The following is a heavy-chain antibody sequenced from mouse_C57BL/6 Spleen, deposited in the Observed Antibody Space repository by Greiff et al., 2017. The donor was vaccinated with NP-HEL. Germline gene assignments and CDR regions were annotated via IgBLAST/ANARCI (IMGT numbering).Heavy chain of an antibody. CDR3: ARVSALLLVDY. J-gene: IGHJ4*01. Sequence: VQLKESGPGLVKPSQSLSLTCSVTGYSITSGYYWNWIRQFPGNKLEWMGYISYDGSNNYNPSLQNRISITSDTSKNQFFLKLNSVTTEDTATYYGARVSALLLVDYWGKGTSVTVSS. CDR1: GYSITSGYY. V-gene: IGHV3-6*01. CDR2: ISYDGSN. D-gene: IGHD1-1*01.